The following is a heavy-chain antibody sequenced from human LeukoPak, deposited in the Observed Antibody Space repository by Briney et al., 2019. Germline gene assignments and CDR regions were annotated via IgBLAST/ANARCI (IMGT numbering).Heavy chain of an antibody. CDR3: AKESGYYYDSSGYPYYFDY. V-gene: IGHV3-23*01. CDR1: GFTFSSYG. D-gene: IGHD3-22*01. J-gene: IGHJ4*02. CDR2: ISGSGGST. Sequence: GGTLRLSCAASGFTFSSYGMSWVRQAPGKGLEWVSAISGSGGSTYYADSVKGRFTISRDNSKNTLYLQMNSLRAEDTAVYYCAKESGYYYDSSGYPYYFDYWGQGTLVTVSS.